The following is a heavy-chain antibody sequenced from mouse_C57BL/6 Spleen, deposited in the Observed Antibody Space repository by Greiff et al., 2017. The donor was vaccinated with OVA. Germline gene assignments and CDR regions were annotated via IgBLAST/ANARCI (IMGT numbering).Heavy chain of an antibody. CDR1: GYTFTDYY. Sequence: VHVKQSGPVLVKPGASVKMSCKASGYTFTDYYMNWVKQSHGKSLEWIGVINPYNGGTSYNQKFKGKATLTVDKSSSTAYMELNSLTSEDSAVYYCARGQLDYWGQGTTLTVSS. CDR2: INPYNGGT. V-gene: IGHV1-19*01. CDR3: ARGQLDY. J-gene: IGHJ2*01.